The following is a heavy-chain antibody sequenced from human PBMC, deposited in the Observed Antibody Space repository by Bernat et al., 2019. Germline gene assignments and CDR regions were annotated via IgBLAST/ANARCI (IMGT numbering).Heavy chain of an antibody. D-gene: IGHD2-15*01. CDR1: GFTFSDYY. J-gene: IGHJ4*02. Sequence: QVQLVESGGGLVKPGGSLRLSCAASGFTFSDYYMSWIRQAPGKGLEWVSYISSSSSYTNYADSVKGRFTISRDNAKKSLYLQINRLRAEEPALYFCEGSQTPPPLLTLVLYFDYWGQGTLVPVSS. CDR2: ISSSSSYT. V-gene: IGHV3-11*05. CDR3: EGSQTPPPLLTLVLYFDY.